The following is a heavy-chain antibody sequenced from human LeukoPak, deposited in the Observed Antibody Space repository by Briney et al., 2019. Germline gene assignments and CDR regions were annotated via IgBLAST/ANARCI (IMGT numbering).Heavy chain of an antibody. V-gene: IGHV3-23*01. Sequence: PGGSLRLSCEASGFTFSSYAMSWVRQAPGKGLEWVSAISGSGGSTYYADSVKGRFTISRDNSKNTLYLQMNSLRADDTAVYYCARSRVLRYFDWQAFTYCCGYWGQGTLVTVSS. CDR1: GFTFSSYA. CDR3: ARSRVLRYFDWQAFTYCCGY. D-gene: IGHD3-9*01. CDR2: ISGSGGST. J-gene: IGHJ4*02.